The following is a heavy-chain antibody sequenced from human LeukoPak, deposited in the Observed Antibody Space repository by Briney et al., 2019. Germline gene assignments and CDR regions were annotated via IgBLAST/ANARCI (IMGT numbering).Heavy chain of an antibody. J-gene: IGHJ4*02. Sequence: GGSLRLSCAASGFTFSSYGMHWVRQAPGKGPEWVAFIRYDGSNKYYADSVKGRFTISRDNSKNTLYLQMNSLRAEDTAVYYCAIHSSIWYWNYFDYWGQGTLVTVSS. V-gene: IGHV3-30*02. CDR2: IRYDGSNK. CDR3: AIHSSIWYWNYFDY. CDR1: GFTFSSYG. D-gene: IGHD6-13*01.